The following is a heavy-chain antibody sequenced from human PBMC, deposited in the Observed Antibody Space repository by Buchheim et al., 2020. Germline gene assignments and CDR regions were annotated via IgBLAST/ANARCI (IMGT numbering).Heavy chain of an antibody. Sequence: QVQLQESGPGLVKPSGTLSLTCAVSGGSISSSNWWSWVRQPPGQGLEWIGEIYHSGTTNYNPSLKSRVTISTDKSTKHVPLKLTSVTAADTAVYYCANRIATRAEWFDPWGQGTL. CDR3: ANRIATRAEWFDP. CDR2: IYHSGTT. D-gene: IGHD6-6*01. J-gene: IGHJ5*02. CDR1: GGSISSSNW. V-gene: IGHV4-4*02.